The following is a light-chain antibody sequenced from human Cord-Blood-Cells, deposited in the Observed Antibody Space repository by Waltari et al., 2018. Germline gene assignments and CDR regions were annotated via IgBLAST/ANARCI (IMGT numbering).Light chain of an antibody. Sequence: DIQMTQSPSSLSASVGDRVTITCRASQSISSYLNWYQQKPGKAPKLLIYAASSLQSGVPSRFSRSGSGTDFTLKISRVEAEDVGVYYCMQGIHLPPTFGQGTKLEIK. J-gene: IGKJ2*01. V-gene: IGKV1-39*01. CDR3: MQGIHLPPT. CDR2: AAS. CDR1: QSISSY.